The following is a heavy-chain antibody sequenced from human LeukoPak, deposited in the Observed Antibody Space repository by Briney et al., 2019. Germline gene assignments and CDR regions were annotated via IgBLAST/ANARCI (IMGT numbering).Heavy chain of an antibody. CDR3: AKDQESITMIVVVTLDY. D-gene: IGHD3-22*01. J-gene: IGHJ4*02. CDR1: GFTFSSYA. Sequence: GGSLRLSCAASGFTFSSYAMSWVRQAPGNGLEWVSAISGSGGSTYYADSVKGRFTISRDNSKNTLYLQMNSLRAEDTAVYYCAKDQESITMIVVVTLDYWGQGTLVTVSS. CDR2: ISGSGGST. V-gene: IGHV3-23*01.